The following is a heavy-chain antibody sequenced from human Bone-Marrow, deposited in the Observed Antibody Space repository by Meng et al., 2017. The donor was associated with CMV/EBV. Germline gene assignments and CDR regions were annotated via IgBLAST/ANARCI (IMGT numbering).Heavy chain of an antibody. CDR1: GFTFSSYS. CDR2: ISSSSSYI. V-gene: IGHV3-21*01. D-gene: IGHD6-13*01. J-gene: IGHJ4*02. Sequence: GESLKISCAASGFTFSSYSMNWVRQAPGKGLEWVSSISSSSSYIYYADSVKGRFTISRDNAKNSLYLQMNSLRAEDTAVYYCAKDAGYRGCWSDYWGQGTPVTVSS. CDR3: AKDAGYRGCWSDY.